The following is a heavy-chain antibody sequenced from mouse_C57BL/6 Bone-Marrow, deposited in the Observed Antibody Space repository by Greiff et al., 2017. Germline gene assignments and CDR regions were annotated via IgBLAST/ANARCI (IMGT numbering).Heavy chain of an antibody. CDR2: IHPNSGST. D-gene: IGHD1-3*01. J-gene: IGHJ2*01. Sequence: QVQLQQPGAELVKPGASVKLSCKASGYTFTSYWMHWVKQRPGQGLEWIGMIHPNSGSTNYNEKFKSKATLTVDKSSSTAYMQLRSLTSEDSAVYYCARRLTSYYFDYWGQGTTLTVSS. CDR3: ARRLTSYYFDY. CDR1: GYTFTSYW. V-gene: IGHV1-64*01.